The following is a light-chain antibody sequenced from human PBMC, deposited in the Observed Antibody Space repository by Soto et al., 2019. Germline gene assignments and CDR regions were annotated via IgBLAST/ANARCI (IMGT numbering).Light chain of an antibody. V-gene: IGLV6-57*01. CDR2: ENY. J-gene: IGLJ2*01. CDR1: SGSIASNY. CDR3: QSYDSTSVV. Sequence: NFMLTQPHSVSESPGKTVTISCTRSSGSIASNYVQWYQQRPGSSPTSVIYENYQRLSGVPDRFSGSIDISSNSASLTISGLKTEDEADYYCQSYDSTSVVFGGGTKLTVL.